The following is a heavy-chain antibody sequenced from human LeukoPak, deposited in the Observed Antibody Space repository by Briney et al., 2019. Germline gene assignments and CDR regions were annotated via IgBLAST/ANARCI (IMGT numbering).Heavy chain of an antibody. CDR1: QFTLSSSS. CDR3: ARDYDWALDH. V-gene: IGHV3-48*02. Sequence: GGSLRLSCAASQFTLSSSSMNWVRQAPGKGLEWISYINHNGEAIYYPDFVKGRFTISRDNAKNSLYLQMNALRDEDTAVYYCARDYDWALDHWGQGTRVTVSS. CDR2: INHNGEAI. D-gene: IGHD3-9*01. J-gene: IGHJ4*02.